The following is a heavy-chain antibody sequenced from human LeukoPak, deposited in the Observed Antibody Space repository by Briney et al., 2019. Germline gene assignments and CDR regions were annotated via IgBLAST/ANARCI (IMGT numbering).Heavy chain of an antibody. J-gene: IGHJ4*02. CDR1: GSSINSNSYY. D-gene: IGHD1-26*01. Sequence: SETLSLTCTVSGSSINSNSYYWSWIRQPPGKGLEWIGYIYYSGSTNYNPSLKSRVTISVDTSKNQFSLKLSSVTAADTAVYYCAGDSSGSYYSAAGYWGQGTLVTVSS. CDR2: IYYSGST. V-gene: IGHV4-61*01. CDR3: AGDSSGSYYSAAGY.